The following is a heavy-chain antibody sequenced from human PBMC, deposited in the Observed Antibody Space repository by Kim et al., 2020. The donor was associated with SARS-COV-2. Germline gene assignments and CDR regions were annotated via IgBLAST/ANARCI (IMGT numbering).Heavy chain of an antibody. Sequence: VKGRFTISRDNYKNTLYLQMNSLRAEDTAVYYCARDPRLLWFGEFPYFDYWGQGTLVTVSS. D-gene: IGHD3-10*01. V-gene: IGHV3-30*01. J-gene: IGHJ4*02. CDR3: ARDPRLLWFGEFPYFDY.